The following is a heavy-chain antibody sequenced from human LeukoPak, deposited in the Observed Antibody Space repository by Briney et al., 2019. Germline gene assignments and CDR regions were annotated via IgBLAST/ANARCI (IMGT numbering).Heavy chain of an antibody. CDR1: GGSISSYY. CDR3: ARDPGYSYGYFDY. Sequence: PSETLSLTCTVSGGSISSYYWSWLRQPPGKGLEWIGYIYYSGSTNYNPSLKSRVTISVDTSKNQFSLKLSSVTAADTAVYYCARDPGYSYGYFDYWGQGTLVTVSS. V-gene: IGHV4-59*01. D-gene: IGHD5-18*01. J-gene: IGHJ4*02. CDR2: IYYSGST.